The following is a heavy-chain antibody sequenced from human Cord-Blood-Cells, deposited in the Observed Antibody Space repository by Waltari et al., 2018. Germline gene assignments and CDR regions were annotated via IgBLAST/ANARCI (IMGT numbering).Heavy chain of an antibody. CDR2: IYYSGST. Sequence: QLQLQESGPGLVKPSETLSLTCTVSGGSISSSSDYWGWIRQPPGKGLEWIGSIYYSGSTHYNPSPKSRVTISVDTSKNQFSMKLSSVTAADSAVYYCARRKIYRSGLYWYFDLWGRGTLVTVSS. CDR3: ARRKIYRSGLYWYFDL. J-gene: IGHJ2*01. D-gene: IGHD6-19*01. V-gene: IGHV4-39*01. CDR1: GGSISSSSDY.